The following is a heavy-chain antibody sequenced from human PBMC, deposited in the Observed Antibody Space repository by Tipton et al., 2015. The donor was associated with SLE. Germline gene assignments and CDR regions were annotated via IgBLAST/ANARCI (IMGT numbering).Heavy chain of an antibody. CDR1: GFTFSSYD. V-gene: IGHV3-33*03. CDR3: SHIADGY. Sequence: RSLRLSCAASGFTFSSYDMHWVRQAPGKGLEWVAFIRYDGSNKYYADSVKGRFTISRDNAKNTLYLQMNSLRAEDTAVYYCSHIADGYWGQGTLVTVSS. D-gene: IGHD6-13*01. CDR2: IRYDGSNK. J-gene: IGHJ4*02.